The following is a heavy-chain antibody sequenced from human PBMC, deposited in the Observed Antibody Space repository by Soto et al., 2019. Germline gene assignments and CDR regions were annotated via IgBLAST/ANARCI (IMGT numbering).Heavy chain of an antibody. CDR2: ISSTSAYI. Sequence: EVQLVESGGGLVKPGGSLRLSCAASGFTFSSYYMNWVRQAPGKGLQWVSSISSTSAYIDYADSVKGRFTISRDNAKNSLYLQMDSLRAEVTAVYYCATRVGGYFDYWGQGTLVTVNS. V-gene: IGHV3-21*01. CDR3: ATRVGGYFDY. J-gene: IGHJ4*02. D-gene: IGHD2-15*01. CDR1: GFTFSSYY.